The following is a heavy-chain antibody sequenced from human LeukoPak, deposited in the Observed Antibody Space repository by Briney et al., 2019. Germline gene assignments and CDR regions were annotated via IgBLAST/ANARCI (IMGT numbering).Heavy chain of an antibody. V-gene: IGHV3-23*01. Sequence: GSLRLSCAASGFTFNIYSMSWVRQTPGKGLEWVSGISGSGGSTYYADSVKGRFTISRDNSKNTLYLQMITLRVEDTAVYYCAKTMGAIDHDCWGQGTLVTVSS. CDR2: ISGSGGST. CDR3: AKTMGAIDHDC. J-gene: IGHJ4*02. D-gene: IGHD1-26*01. CDR1: GFTFNIYS.